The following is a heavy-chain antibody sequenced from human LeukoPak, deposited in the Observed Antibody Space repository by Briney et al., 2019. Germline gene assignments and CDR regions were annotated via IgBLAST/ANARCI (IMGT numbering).Heavy chain of an antibody. Sequence: ASVKVSCKASGYTFTSYDINWVRQATGQGLEWMGWTNPNSGNTGYAQKFQGRVTMTRNTSISTAYMELSSLRSEDTAVYYCARTEYSSSSIDYWGQGTLVTVSS. J-gene: IGHJ4*02. V-gene: IGHV1-8*01. CDR2: TNPNSGNT. CDR1: GYTFTSYD. D-gene: IGHD6-6*01. CDR3: ARTEYSSSSIDY.